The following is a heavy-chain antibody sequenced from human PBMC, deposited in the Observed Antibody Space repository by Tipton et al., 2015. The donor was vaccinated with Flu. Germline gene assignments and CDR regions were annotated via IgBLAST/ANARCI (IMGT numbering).Heavy chain of an antibody. CDR1: GYTFTSYG. Sequence: QLVQSGAEVKKPGASVKVSCKASGYTFTSYGISWVRQAPGQGLEWMGWISAYNGNTNYAQKLQGRVTMTTDTSTSTAYMELRSLRSDDTAVYYCARDQQGRGFDWLLPNYYYYGMDVWGQGTPVTVSS. CDR3: ARDQQGRGFDWLLPNYYYYGMDV. CDR2: ISAYNGNT. J-gene: IGHJ6*02. D-gene: IGHD3-9*01. V-gene: IGHV1-18*01.